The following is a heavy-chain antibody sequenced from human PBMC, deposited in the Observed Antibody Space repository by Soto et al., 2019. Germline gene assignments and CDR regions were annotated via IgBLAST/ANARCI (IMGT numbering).Heavy chain of an antibody. CDR1: GYTSITNG. CDR3: ARGRYFATTHRQWWYFDF. V-gene: IGHV1-18*01. Sequence: QVELVQSGPEVKRPGASVKVSCKASGYTSITNGINWVRQAPGQGLEWMGWISPANGDKKYAQKLKGRVTLTSETSTDTVYMELTNVRSDDTAVYFCARGRYFATTHRQWWYFDFWGRGTLVTVSS. CDR2: ISPANGDK. D-gene: IGHD3-10*01. J-gene: IGHJ2*01.